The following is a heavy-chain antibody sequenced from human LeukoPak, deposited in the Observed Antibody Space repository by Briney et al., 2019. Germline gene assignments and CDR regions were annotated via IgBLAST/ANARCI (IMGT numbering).Heavy chain of an antibody. CDR3: AKELGSVVVPASSLLQYFALDY. V-gene: IGHV3-30*02. Sequence: GGSLRLSCAASGFTFSSYGMHWVRQAPGKGLEWVAFIRYDGSNKYYADSVKGRFTISRDNSKNTLYLQMNSLRAEDTAVYYCAKELGSVVVPASSLLQYFALDYWGQGTLVTVSS. J-gene: IGHJ4*02. CDR1: GFTFSSYG. D-gene: IGHD2-2*01. CDR2: IRYDGSNK.